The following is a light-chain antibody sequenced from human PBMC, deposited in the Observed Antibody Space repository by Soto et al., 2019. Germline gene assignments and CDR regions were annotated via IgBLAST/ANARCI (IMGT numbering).Light chain of an antibody. V-gene: IGKV1-13*02. CDR1: QGVGRA. CDR3: QQFNGDPS. Sequence: AIQLTQSPSSLSASVGDRVIITCRASQGVGRALAWYQQKPGKSPKLLIYDASILETGALARFSGSGSGTDFTLTISTLQPEDFATYYCQQFNGDPSFGQGTRLDIK. CDR2: DAS. J-gene: IGKJ5*01.